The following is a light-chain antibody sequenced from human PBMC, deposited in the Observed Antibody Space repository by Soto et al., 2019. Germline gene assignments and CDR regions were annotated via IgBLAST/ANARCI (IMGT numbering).Light chain of an antibody. CDR2: RDT. Sequence: QSVVTQPPSASGTPGQRVTIACSGASSNLGDNYVYWYQQVPGTAPKLLIYRDTQRPSGVPDRFSGSKSGTSASLAISGLRSEDEAAYYCAAWDDSLSGPVFGGGTKLTVL. CDR3: AAWDDSLSGPV. CDR1: SSNLGDNY. V-gene: IGLV1-47*01. J-gene: IGLJ2*01.